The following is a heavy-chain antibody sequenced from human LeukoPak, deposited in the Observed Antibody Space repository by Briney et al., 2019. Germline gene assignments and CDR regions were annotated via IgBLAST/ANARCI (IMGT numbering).Heavy chain of an antibody. D-gene: IGHD2-2*01. CDR1: GYTFTSYG. Sequence: ASVKVSCKASGYTFTSYGISWVRQAPGQGLEWMGWISAYNGNTNYAQKLQGRVTMTTDTSTSTAYMELRSLRSDDTAMYYCARDILGYCSSTSCYEGGWFDPWGQGTLVTVSS. V-gene: IGHV1-18*04. CDR3: ARDILGYCSSTSCYEGGWFDP. CDR2: ISAYNGNT. J-gene: IGHJ5*02.